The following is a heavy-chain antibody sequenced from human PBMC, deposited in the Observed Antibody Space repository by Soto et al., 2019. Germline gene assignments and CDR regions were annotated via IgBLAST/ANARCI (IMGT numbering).Heavy chain of an antibody. Sequence: TSETLSLTCTVSGGSVSSGSYYWSWIRQPPGKGLEWIGYIYYSGSTNYNPSLKSRVTISVDTSKNQFSLKLSSVTAADTAVYYCARLLSGQYDSTLSYFDYWGQGTLVTVSS. CDR2: IYYSGST. CDR3: ARLLSGQYDSTLSYFDY. J-gene: IGHJ4*02. D-gene: IGHD3-22*01. V-gene: IGHV4-61*01. CDR1: GGSVSSGSYY.